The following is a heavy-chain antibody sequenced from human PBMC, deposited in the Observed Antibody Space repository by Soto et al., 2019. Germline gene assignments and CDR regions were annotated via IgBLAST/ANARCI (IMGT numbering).Heavy chain of an antibody. CDR2: IYPGDSDT. V-gene: IGHV5-51*01. Sequence: GESLKISCKGSGYSFTSYWIGWVRQMPGKGLEWMGIIYPGDSDTRYSPSFQGQVTISADKSISTAYLQWSSLKASDTAMYYCARLSPDYYYYYYMDVWGKGTTVTVSS. CDR3: ARLSPDYYYYYYMDV. J-gene: IGHJ6*03. CDR1: GYSFTSYW.